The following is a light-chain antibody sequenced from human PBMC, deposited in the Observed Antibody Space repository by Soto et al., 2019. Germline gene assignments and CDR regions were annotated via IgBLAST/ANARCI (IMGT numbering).Light chain of an antibody. CDR3: VAWDDSLNGPV. V-gene: IGLV1-44*01. J-gene: IGLJ3*02. CDR2: SYN. CDR1: SSNIGSNN. Sequence: QSVLTQPPSASGTPGQRVTISCSGSSSNIGSNNVNWYQQLPGTAPKLLMYSYNKRPSGGPDRFSGSKSGTSASLTISGLQSEDEADYYCVAWDDSLNGPVFGGGTKLTVL.